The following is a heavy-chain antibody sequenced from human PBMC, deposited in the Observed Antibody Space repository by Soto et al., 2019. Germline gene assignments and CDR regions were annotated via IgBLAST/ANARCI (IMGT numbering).Heavy chain of an antibody. CDR1: GYTFTGYY. CDR3: ARAGDSGYSDFDY. D-gene: IGHD3-22*01. Sequence: ASVKVSCKASGYTFTGYYMHWVRQAPGQGLEWMGWINPNSGGTNYAQKFQGWVTMTRDTSTSTAYMELSRLRSDDTAVYYCARAGDSGYSDFDYWGQGTLVTVSS. CDR2: INPNSGGT. V-gene: IGHV1-2*04. J-gene: IGHJ4*02.